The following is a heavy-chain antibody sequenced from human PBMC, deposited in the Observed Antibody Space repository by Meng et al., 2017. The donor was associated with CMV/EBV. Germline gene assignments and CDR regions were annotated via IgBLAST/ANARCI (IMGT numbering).Heavy chain of an antibody. CDR2: IIPILGIA. V-gene: IGHV1-69*10. D-gene: IGHD3-3*01. Sequence: SVKVSCKASGGTFSSYAISWVRQAPGQGLEWMGGIIPILGIANYAQKLQGRATITADKSTSTAYMELSSLRSEDTAVYYCARDRPDTYYDFWSGMCYGMDVWGQGTTVTVSS. J-gene: IGHJ6*02. CDR1: GGTFSSYA. CDR3: ARDRPDTYYDFWSGMCYGMDV.